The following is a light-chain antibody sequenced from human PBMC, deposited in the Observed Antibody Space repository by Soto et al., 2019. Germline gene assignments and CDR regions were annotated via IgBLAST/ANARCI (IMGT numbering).Light chain of an antibody. CDR3: GTWDSSLSAGV. Sequence: QSVLTQPPSVSAAPGQKVTISCSESSSNIGNNYVSWYQQLPGTAPKLLIYDNNKRPSGIPDRFSGSKSGTSATLGITGLRTGDEADYYCGTWDSSLSAGVFGGGTKLTVL. V-gene: IGLV1-51*01. J-gene: IGLJ3*02. CDR1: SSNIGNNY. CDR2: DNN.